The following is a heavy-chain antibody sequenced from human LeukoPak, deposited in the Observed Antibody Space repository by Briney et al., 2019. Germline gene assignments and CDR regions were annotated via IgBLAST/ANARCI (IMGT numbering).Heavy chain of an antibody. D-gene: IGHD2-2*02. V-gene: IGHV4-38-2*01. CDR3: ASLIAPIYCSSTSCHTGHAFDI. CDR1: GYSISSGYY. Sequence: SETLSLTCAVSGYSISSGYYWGWIRQPPGTGLEWIGSIYPSASTYYNTSLKSRVTISVDTSKNQFSLKLSSVTAADTAVYYCASLIAPIYCSSTSCHTGHAFDIWGQGTMVTVSS. J-gene: IGHJ3*02. CDR2: IYPSAST.